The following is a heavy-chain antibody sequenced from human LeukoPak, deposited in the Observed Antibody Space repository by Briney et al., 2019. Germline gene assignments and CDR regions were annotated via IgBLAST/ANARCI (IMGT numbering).Heavy chain of an antibody. J-gene: IGHJ4*02. CDR1: GFTFSSYA. Sequence: GGSLRLSCAASGFTFSSYAMHWVRQAPGKGLEWVAVISYDGSNKSYADSVKGRFSISRDNSKNTLYLQMNSLRAEDTAVYYCARALGDTRFDYWGQGTLVTVSS. CDR3: ARALGDTRFDY. V-gene: IGHV3-30-3*01. D-gene: IGHD3-16*01. CDR2: ISYDGSNK.